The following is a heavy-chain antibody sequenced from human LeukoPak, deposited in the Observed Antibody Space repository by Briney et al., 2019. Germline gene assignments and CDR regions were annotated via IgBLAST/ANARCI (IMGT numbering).Heavy chain of an antibody. V-gene: IGHV3-53*01. D-gene: IGHD1-20*01. CDR2: IYSGGST. CDR1: GFIVSSNY. CDR3: ALDQYIWNDPHFNY. Sequence: GGSLRLSCAASGFIVSSNYMSWVRQAPGKGLEWVSVIYSGGSTYYADSVKGRFTISRDNSKNTLYLQMNSLRAEDTAVYYCALDQYIWNDPHFNYWGQGTLVTVSS. J-gene: IGHJ4*02.